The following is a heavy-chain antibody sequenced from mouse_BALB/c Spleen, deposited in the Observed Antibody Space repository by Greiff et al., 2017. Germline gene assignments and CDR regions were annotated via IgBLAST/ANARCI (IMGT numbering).Heavy chain of an antibody. CDR1: GYTFSSYW. D-gene: IGHD1-1*01. CDR2: ILPGSGST. CDR3: AGGTVVATDPSMDY. Sequence: QVQLKQSGAELMKPGASVKISCKATGYTFSSYWIEWVKQRPGHGLEWIGEILPGSGSTNYNEKFKGKATFTADTSSNTAYMQLSSLTSEDSAVYYCAGGTVVATDPSMDYWGQGTSVTVSS. J-gene: IGHJ4*01. V-gene: IGHV1-9*01.